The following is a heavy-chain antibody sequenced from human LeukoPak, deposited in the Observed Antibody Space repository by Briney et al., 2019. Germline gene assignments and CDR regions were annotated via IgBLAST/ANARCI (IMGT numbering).Heavy chain of an antibody. CDR2: INPNSGGT. V-gene: IGHV1-2*02. Sequence: ASVKVSCKASGYTFTGYYMHWVRQAPGQGLEWMGWINPNSGGTNYAQKFQGRVTMTRDTSISTAYMELSRLRSDDTAVYYCARDPAEYYDILTGYYAHNWFDPWGQGTLVTVSS. CDR1: GYTFTGYY. D-gene: IGHD3-9*01. CDR3: ARDPAEYYDILTGYYAHNWFDP. J-gene: IGHJ5*02.